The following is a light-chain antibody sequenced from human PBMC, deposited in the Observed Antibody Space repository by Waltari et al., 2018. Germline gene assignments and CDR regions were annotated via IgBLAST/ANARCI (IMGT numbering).Light chain of an antibody. CDR3: QQYNNWPLT. CDR1: QSVSSN. V-gene: IGKV3-15*01. Sequence: EIVMTQSPATLYVSPGERATLSCRATQSVSSNLAWYQQKPGQAPRLLIYGASTRATGIPARFSGSGSGTEFTLTISSMQSEDFAVYYCQQYNNWPLTFGGGTKVEIK. J-gene: IGKJ4*01. CDR2: GAS.